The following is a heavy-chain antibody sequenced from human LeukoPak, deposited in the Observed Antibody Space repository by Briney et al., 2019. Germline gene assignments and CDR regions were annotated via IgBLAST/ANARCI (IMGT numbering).Heavy chain of an antibody. CDR2: ISSSSSYI. V-gene: IGHV3-21*01. D-gene: IGHD6-19*01. Sequence: GGSLRLSCAASGFTFSSYSMNWVRQAPGKGLKWVSSISSSSSYIYYADSVKGRFTISRDNAKNSLYLQMDSLRAEDTAVYYCARDPNSSGWRGYFDYWGQGTLVTASS. CDR1: GFTFSSYS. J-gene: IGHJ4*02. CDR3: ARDPNSSGWRGYFDY.